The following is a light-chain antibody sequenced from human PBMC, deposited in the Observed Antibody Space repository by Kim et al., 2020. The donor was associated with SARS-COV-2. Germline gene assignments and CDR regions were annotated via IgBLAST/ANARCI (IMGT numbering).Light chain of an antibody. CDR1: QSVGGS. CDR2: DAS. CDR3: QQYDNWPPMYT. Sequence: SPGERATLSCRASQSVGGSLAWYQQRPGQAPRLLIYDASTRATGIPARFSGSGSGTEFTLTISSLQSEDFALYYCQQYDNWPPMYTFGQGTKLEI. J-gene: IGKJ2*01. V-gene: IGKV3-15*01.